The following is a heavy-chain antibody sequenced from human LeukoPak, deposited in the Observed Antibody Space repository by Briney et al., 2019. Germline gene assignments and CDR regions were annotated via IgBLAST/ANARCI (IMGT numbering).Heavy chain of an antibody. CDR3: ARLTYYHDSSGYYFDY. V-gene: IGHV5-51*01. D-gene: IGHD3-22*01. CDR2: IYPGDSDT. CDR1: GYRFTSYW. Sequence: GASLQISCKGSGYRFTSYWIGWVRQMPGKGLEWMGIIYPGDSDTRYSPSFQGQVTISADKSISTAYLQWSSLKASDTAMYYCARLTYYHDSSGYYFDYWGQGTLVTVSS. J-gene: IGHJ4*02.